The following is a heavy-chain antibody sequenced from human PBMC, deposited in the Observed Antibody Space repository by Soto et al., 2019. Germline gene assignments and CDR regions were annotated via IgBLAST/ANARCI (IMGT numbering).Heavy chain of an antibody. Sequence: PVGSLRLSCAASGFTCTSYAMHWVRQAPGKGLEWVAVISNDGSNYYYADSVRGRFTISRDNTKNTLFLQMSSLRGEDSGVYYCAREAAAGVDYWGQGTLITVSS. CDR2: ISNDGSNY. J-gene: IGHJ4*02. CDR3: AREAAAGVDY. V-gene: IGHV3-30-3*01. CDR1: GFTCTSYA. D-gene: IGHD6-13*01.